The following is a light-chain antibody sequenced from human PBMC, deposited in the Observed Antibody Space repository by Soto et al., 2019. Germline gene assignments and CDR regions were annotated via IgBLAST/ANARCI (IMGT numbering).Light chain of an antibody. CDR3: QQYGSSPPVT. V-gene: IGKV3-20*01. CDR2: GAS. Sequence: EIVLTQSPGTLSLSPGERATLSCRASQSVSSSYLAWYRQKPGQAPRLLIYGASGRATGIPDRFSGSVSGTDFTLTISRLEPEDFAVYYCQQYGSSPPVTFGQGTRLEIK. CDR1: QSVSSSY. J-gene: IGKJ5*01.